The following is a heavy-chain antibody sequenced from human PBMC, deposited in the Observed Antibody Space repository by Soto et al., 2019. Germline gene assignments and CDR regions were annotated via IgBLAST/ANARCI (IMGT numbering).Heavy chain of an antibody. Sequence: EVQLVESGGGLIQPGGSLRLSCAVSGFTVSNNYMSWVRQAPGKGLEGVSVIYSGGYTAYGDSVKGRFTISRDNSKNTLSLKKNALGPAAPAVFFCATHPGGGGYWGQGTLVTVSS. D-gene: IGHD3-10*01. CDR3: ATHPGGGGY. CDR1: GFTVSNNY. CDR2: IYSGGYT. V-gene: IGHV3-53*01. J-gene: IGHJ4*02.